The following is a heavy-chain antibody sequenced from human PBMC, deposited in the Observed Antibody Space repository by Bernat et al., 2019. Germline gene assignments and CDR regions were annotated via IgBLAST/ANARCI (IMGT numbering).Heavy chain of an antibody. D-gene: IGHD2-15*01. J-gene: IGHJ6*02. V-gene: IGHV3-15*07. Sequence: EVQLVESGGGLVKPGGSLRLSCAASGFTFSNAWMNWVRQAPGKGLEWVGRIKSKTDGGTTDYAAPVKGRFTISRDDSKNTLYLQMNSLKTEDTAMYYCTTDLGYCSGGSCYSGMDVWGQGTTVTVSS. CDR2: IKSKTDGGTT. CDR3: TTDLGYCSGGSCYSGMDV. CDR1: GFTFSNAW.